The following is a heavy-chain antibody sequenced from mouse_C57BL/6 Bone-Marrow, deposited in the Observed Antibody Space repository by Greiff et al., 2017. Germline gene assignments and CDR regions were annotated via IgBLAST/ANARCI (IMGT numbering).Heavy chain of an antibody. V-gene: IGHV7-3*01. CDR2: IRNKANGYTT. Sequence: EVKLVESGGGLLQPGGSLSLSCAASGFTFTDYYMSWVRQPPGKALEWLGFIRNKANGYTTEYSASVKGRFTISRDNSQSILYLQMNALRAEDSATYYCARCYYGSSYWYFDVWGTGTTVTVSS. CDR3: ARCYYGSSYWYFDV. CDR1: GFTFTDYY. J-gene: IGHJ1*03. D-gene: IGHD1-1*01.